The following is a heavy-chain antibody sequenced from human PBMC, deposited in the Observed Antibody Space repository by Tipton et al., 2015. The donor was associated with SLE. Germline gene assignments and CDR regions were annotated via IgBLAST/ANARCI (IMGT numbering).Heavy chain of an antibody. Sequence: SLRLSCAASGFTFSDYYMSWIRQAPGKGLEWVSYISSSSSYTNYADSVKGRFTISRDNAKNSLYLQMNSLRAEDTAVYYCAREGGSHDAFDIWGQGTIVTVSS. V-gene: IGHV3-11*05. D-gene: IGHD3-16*01. CDR3: AREGGSHDAFDI. CDR1: GFTFSDYY. CDR2: ISSSSSYT. J-gene: IGHJ3*02.